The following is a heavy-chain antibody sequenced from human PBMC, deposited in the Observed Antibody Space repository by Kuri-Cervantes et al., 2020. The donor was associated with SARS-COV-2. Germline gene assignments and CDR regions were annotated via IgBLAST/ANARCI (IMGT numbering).Heavy chain of an antibody. CDR1: GSSFSDYG. V-gene: IGHV3-23*01. D-gene: IGHD6-19*01. J-gene: IGHJ4*02. CDR3: AKTVAGTGIDY. Sequence: GESLKISCAASGSSFSDYGMSWVRQAPGKGLEWVSAISGSGGSTYYADSVKGRFTISRDNSKNTLYLQMNSLRAEDTAVYYCAKTVAGTGIDYWGQGTLVTVSS. CDR2: ISGSGGST.